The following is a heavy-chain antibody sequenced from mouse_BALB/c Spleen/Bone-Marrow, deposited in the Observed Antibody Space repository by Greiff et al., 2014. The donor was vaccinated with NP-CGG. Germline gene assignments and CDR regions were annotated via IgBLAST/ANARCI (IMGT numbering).Heavy chain of an antibody. CDR1: GFNIKDTY. V-gene: IGHV14-3*02. D-gene: IGHD2-1*01. J-gene: IGHJ4*01. Sequence: EVQLQQSGADLVKPGASVKLSCTASGFNIKDTYIHWVKQRPEQGLEWIGRVDPANGNTKYAPKFQGKATITADTSSNTAYLRLSSLTSEDTAVYYCARRFGNSTRDSAMVNWGRGTSVTVSS. CDR2: VDPANGNT. CDR3: ARRFGNSTRDSAMVN.